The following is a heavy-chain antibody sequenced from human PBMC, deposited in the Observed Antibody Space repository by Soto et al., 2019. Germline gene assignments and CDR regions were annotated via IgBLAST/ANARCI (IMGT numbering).Heavy chain of an antibody. CDR3: ARVGNYYDSSGYIPWFDP. J-gene: IGHJ5*02. D-gene: IGHD3-22*01. CDR1: GGSISSSNW. Sequence: SETLSLTCAVSGGSISSSNWWSWVRQPPGKGLEWIGEIYHSGSTNYNPSLKSRVTISVDKSKNQFSLKLSSVTAADTAVYYCARVGNYYDSSGYIPWFDPWGQGTLVTVSS. CDR2: IYHSGST. V-gene: IGHV4-4*02.